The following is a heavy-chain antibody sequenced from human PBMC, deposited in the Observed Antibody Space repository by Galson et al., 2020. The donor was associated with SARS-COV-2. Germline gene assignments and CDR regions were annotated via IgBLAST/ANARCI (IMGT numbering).Heavy chain of an antibody. J-gene: IGHJ6*02. V-gene: IGHV4-34*01. CDR3: ARGTTVTTFFYYYYGMDV. Sequence: SQTLSLTCAVYGGSFSGYYWSWIRQPPGKGLEWIGEINHSGSTNYNPSLKSRVTISVDTSKNQFSLKLSSVTAADTAVYYCARGTTVTTFFYYYYGMDVWGQGTTVTVSS. CDR2: INHSGST. CDR1: GGSFSGYY. D-gene: IGHD4-17*01.